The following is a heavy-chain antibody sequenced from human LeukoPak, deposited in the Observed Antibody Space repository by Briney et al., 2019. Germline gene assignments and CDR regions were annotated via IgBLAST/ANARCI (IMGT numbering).Heavy chain of an antibody. CDR3: ARFDGGNSPYYYYMDV. CDR1: GGSISSYY. J-gene: IGHJ6*03. CDR2: IYYSGST. V-gene: IGHV4-59*01. Sequence: SETLSLTCTVSGGSISSYYWSWIRQPPGKGLEWIGYIYYSGSTNYNPSLKSRVTISVDTSKNQFSLKLSSVTAADTAVYYCARFDGGNSPYYYYMDVWGKGTTVTVSS. D-gene: IGHD4-23*01.